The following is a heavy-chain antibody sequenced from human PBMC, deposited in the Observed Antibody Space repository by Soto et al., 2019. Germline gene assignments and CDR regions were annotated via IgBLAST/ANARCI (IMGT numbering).Heavy chain of an antibody. CDR2: IYYSGST. Sequence: SETLSLTCTVSGGSISSGGYYWSWIRQHPGKGLEWIGYIYYSGSTYYNPSLKSRVTISVDTSKNQFSLKLSSVTAADTAVYYCARASGIVVVPAATHNWFDPWGQGTLVTVS. J-gene: IGHJ5*02. CDR3: ARASGIVVVPAATHNWFDP. D-gene: IGHD2-2*01. V-gene: IGHV4-31*03. CDR1: GGSISSGGYY.